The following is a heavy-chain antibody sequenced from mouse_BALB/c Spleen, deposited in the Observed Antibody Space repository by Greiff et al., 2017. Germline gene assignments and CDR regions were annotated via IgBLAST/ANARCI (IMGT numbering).Heavy chain of an antibody. CDR2: ISYSGST. V-gene: IGHV3-2*02. CDR3: ARRGGNYEPGVFDY. J-gene: IGHJ2*01. CDR1: GYSITSDYA. D-gene: IGHD2-1*01. Sequence: VQLQQSGPGLVKPSQSLSLTCTVTGYSITSDYAWNWIRQFPGNKLEWMGYISYSGSTSYNPSLKRRISITRDTSKNQFFLQLNSVTTEDTATYYCARRGGNYEPGVFDYWGQGTTLTVSS.